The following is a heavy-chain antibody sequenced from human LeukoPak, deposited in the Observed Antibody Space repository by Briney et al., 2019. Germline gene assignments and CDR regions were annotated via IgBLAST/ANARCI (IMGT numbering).Heavy chain of an antibody. Sequence: ASVKVSCKASGYTFTSYDINWVRQATGQGLEWMGWMNPNSGNTGYAQKFQGRVTMTRNTSISTAYMELSSLRCEDTAVYYCARGESGGNYFDYWGQGTLVTVSS. CDR2: MNPNSGNT. D-gene: IGHD2-15*01. V-gene: IGHV1-8*01. CDR3: ARGESGGNYFDY. CDR1: GYTFTSYD. J-gene: IGHJ4*02.